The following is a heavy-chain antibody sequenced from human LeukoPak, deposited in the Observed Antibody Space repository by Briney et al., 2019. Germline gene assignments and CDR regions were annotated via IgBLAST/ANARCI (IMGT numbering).Heavy chain of an antibody. Sequence: SETLSLTCAVYGGSFSGYYWSWIRQPPGKGLEWIGEINHSGSANYNPSLKSRVTISVDTSKNQFSLKLSSVIAADTAVYYCARGYSVAGLFQHWGQGTLVTVSS. J-gene: IGHJ1*01. CDR3: ARGYSVAGLFQH. V-gene: IGHV4-34*01. D-gene: IGHD6-19*01. CDR2: INHSGSA. CDR1: GGSFSGYY.